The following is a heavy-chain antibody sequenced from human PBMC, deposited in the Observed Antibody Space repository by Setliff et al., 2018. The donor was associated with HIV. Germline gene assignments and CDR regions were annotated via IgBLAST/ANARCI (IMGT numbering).Heavy chain of an antibody. Sequence: GASVKVSCKASGYTFTSHFMHWVRQAPGQGLEWMGVMYPTGGRTTYAQKFQGRVNMTMDTSTSTVYMDLSSLRSEDTAVYYCATGLLTTVVTGGDSWGQGTLVTVSS. CDR1: GYTFTSHF. V-gene: IGHV1-46*01. J-gene: IGHJ4*02. CDR3: ATGLLTTVVTGGDS. CDR2: MYPTGGRT. D-gene: IGHD4-17*01.